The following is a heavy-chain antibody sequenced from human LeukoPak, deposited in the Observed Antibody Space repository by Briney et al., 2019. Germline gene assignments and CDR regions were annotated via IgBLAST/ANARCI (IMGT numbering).Heavy chain of an antibody. Sequence: GASAKVSCKASGGTFSSYAISWVRQAPGQGLEWMGGIIPIFGTANYAQKFQGRVTITADESTSTAYMELSSLRSEDTAVYYCASGGRGSSPLLTDYWGQGTLVTVSS. CDR1: GGTFSSYA. J-gene: IGHJ4*02. CDR2: IIPIFGTA. CDR3: ASGGRGSSPLLTDY. D-gene: IGHD6-6*01. V-gene: IGHV1-69*13.